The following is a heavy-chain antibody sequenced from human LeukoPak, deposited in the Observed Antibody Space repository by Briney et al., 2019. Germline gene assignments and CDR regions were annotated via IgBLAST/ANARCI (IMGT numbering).Heavy chain of an antibody. Sequence: SVKVSCKASGGTFSSYAISWVRQAPGQGLEWMGGIIPIFGTANCAQKFQGRVTITTDESTSTAYMELSSLRSEDTAVYYCAREGIFGVSRHYFDYWGQGTLVTVSS. CDR2: IIPIFGTA. CDR1: GGTFSSYA. D-gene: IGHD3-3*01. CDR3: AREGIFGVSRHYFDY. V-gene: IGHV1-69*05. J-gene: IGHJ4*02.